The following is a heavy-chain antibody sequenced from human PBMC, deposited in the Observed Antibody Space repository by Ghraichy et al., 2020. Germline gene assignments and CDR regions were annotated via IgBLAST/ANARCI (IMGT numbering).Heavy chain of an antibody. V-gene: IGHV3-23*01. CDR3: AKVRPVYYDSSGYYYGLPPGYGMDV. Sequence: GGSLRLSCAASGFTFSSYAMSWVRQAPGKGLEWVSAISGSGGSTYYADSVKGRFTISRDNSKNTLYLQMNSLRAEDTAVYYCAKVRPVYYDSSGYYYGLPPGYGMDVWGQGTTVTVSS. CDR1: GFTFSSYA. D-gene: IGHD3-22*01. CDR2: ISGSGGST. J-gene: IGHJ6*02.